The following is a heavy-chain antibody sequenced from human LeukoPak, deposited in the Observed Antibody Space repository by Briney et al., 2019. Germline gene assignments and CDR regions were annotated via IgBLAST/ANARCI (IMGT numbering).Heavy chain of an antibody. D-gene: IGHD6-13*01. CDR3: AGRGSSSVPFDY. CDR1: GFTVSSNY. Sequence: GGSLRLSCAASGFTVSSNYMSWVRQAPGKGLEWVSVIYSGGSTYYADSVKGRFTISRDNSKNTLYLQMNSLRAEDAAVYYCAGRGSSSVPFDYWGQGTLVTVSS. J-gene: IGHJ4*02. V-gene: IGHV3-66*04. CDR2: IYSGGST.